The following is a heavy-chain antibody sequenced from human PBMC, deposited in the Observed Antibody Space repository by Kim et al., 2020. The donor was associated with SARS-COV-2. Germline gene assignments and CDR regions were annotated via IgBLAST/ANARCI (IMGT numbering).Heavy chain of an antibody. CDR2: IYYTGST. CDR3: ATYGGNSGFDN. D-gene: IGHD7-27*01. J-gene: IGHJ4*02. Sequence: SETLSLTCSVSGVSISRYFWSWIRQPPGKGLEWIGYIYYTGSTNYNPSLKGRVTISLDTSKNQVSLSLNSVTAADTAVYYCATYGGNSGFDNWGQGTQAT. V-gene: IGHV4-59*12. CDR1: GVSISRYF.